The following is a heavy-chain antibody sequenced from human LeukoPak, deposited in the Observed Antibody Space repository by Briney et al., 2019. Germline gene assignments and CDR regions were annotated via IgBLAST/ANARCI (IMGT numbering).Heavy chain of an antibody. CDR2: ISEDGSYD. CDR1: GFIFSTYA. CDR3: ARDLIRNDDYERGMDV. V-gene: IGHV3-30*04. Sequence: GGSLRLSCAASGFIFSTYAMHWVRQAPGKGLEWVAVISEDGSYDFYADSVKGRFTISRDNSKNTLSLQMNSLRGEDTALYYCARDLIRNDDYERGMDVRGQGTTVTVSS. D-gene: IGHD4-17*01. J-gene: IGHJ6*02.